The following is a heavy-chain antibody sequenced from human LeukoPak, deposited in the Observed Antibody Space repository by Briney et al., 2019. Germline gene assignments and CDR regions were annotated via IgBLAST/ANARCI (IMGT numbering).Heavy chain of an antibody. D-gene: IGHD4-4*01. V-gene: IGHV3-30-3*01. CDR1: GFTFSSYA. CDR2: ISYDGSNK. J-gene: IGHJ6*02. CDR3: AIDRHYTMNI. Sequence: GGSLRLSCAASGFTFSSYAMHWVRQAPGKGLEWVAVISYDGSNKYYADSVKGRFTISRDNSKNTLYLQMNSLRAEDTAVYYCAIDRHYTMNIWGQGTTVTVSS.